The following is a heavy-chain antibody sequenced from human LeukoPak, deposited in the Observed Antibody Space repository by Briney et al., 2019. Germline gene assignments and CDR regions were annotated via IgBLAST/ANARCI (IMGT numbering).Heavy chain of an antibody. V-gene: IGHV4-59*01. Sequence: SETLSLPCTVSGLSINSYYWSWIRQPPGKGLEWIGYIYCRGSINHNPSSRSRVTMSNDTYKSQFLLKLGSVTAAEAAVYYCGYIAGLSFDYWGQGVLV. CDR1: GLSINSYY. CDR3: GYIAGLSFDY. J-gene: IGHJ4*02. CDR2: IYCRGSI. D-gene: IGHD1-1*01.